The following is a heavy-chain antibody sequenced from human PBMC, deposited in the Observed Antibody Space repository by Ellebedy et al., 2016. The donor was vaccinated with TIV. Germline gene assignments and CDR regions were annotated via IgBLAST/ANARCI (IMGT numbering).Heavy chain of an antibody. Sequence: PGGSLRLSCAASGFTFSTSWMHWVRQTPGKGLVWVSRINADGSITTYADFVKGRFTISRDNAKNTLYLQMNSLRAEDTAVYYCASQRRAFDIWGQGTMVTVSS. V-gene: IGHV3-74*01. CDR3: ASQRRAFDI. J-gene: IGHJ3*02. CDR2: INADGSIT. CDR1: GFTFSTSW.